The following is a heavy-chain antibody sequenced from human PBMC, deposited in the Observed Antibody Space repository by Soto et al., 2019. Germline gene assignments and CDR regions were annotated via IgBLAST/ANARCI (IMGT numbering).Heavy chain of an antibody. CDR3: ARVLAYCGGDCYSYRGSHYNYGLDV. CDR2: IYYSGST. CDR1: GGSISSYY. V-gene: IGHV4-59*01. D-gene: IGHD2-21*02. Sequence: SETLSLTCTVSGGSISSYYWSWIRQPPGKGLEWIGYIYYSGSTNYNPSLKSRVTISVDTSKNQFSLKLSSVTAADTAVYYCARVLAYCGGDCYSYRGSHYNYGLDVWGQGTTVTVSS. J-gene: IGHJ6*02.